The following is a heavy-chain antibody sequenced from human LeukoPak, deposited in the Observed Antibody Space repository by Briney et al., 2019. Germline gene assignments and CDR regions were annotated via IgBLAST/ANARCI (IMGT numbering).Heavy chain of an antibody. CDR1: GGSISSSSYY. Sequence: SQTLSLTCTVSGGSISSSSYYWGWIRQPPGKGLEWIGSIYYSGSTYYNPSLKSRVTISVDTSKNQFSLKLSSVTAADTAVYYCARRDIVVVPAAIGDYWGQGTLVTVSS. D-gene: IGHD2-2*01. V-gene: IGHV4-39*01. CDR3: ARRDIVVVPAAIGDY. CDR2: IYYSGST. J-gene: IGHJ4*02.